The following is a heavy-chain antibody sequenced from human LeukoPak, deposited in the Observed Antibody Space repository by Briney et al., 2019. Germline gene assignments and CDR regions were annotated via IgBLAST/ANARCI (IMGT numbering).Heavy chain of an antibody. CDR3: TRDREGGYCSGTSCHNLNSFGP. CDR1: GFTFSDYY. Sequence: GGSLRLSCTASGFTFSDYYMSWIRQAPGKGLEWISYISNSGSPIYYADSVKGRFTISRDNAKNSLYLQMNNLRAEDTAVYYCTRDREGGYCSGTSCHNLNSFGPWGQGTLVTVSS. CDR2: ISNSGSPI. V-gene: IGHV3-11*01. J-gene: IGHJ5*02. D-gene: IGHD2-2*02.